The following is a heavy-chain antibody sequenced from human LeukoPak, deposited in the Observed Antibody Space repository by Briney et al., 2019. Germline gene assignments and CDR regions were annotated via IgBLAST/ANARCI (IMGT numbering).Heavy chain of an antibody. V-gene: IGHV3-21*01. CDR2: ISSSSSYI. Sequence: GGSLRLSCAASGFTFSSYWMHWVRQAPGKGLVWVSSISSSSSYIYYADSVKGRFTISRDNAKNSLYLQMNSLRAEDTAVYYCASANSGSYTLIDYWGQGTLVTVSS. D-gene: IGHD3-10*01. CDR3: ASANSGSYTLIDY. CDR1: GFTFSSYW. J-gene: IGHJ4*02.